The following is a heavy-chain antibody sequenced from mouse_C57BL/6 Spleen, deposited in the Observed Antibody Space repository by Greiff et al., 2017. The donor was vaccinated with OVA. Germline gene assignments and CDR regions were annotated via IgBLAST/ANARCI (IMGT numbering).Heavy chain of an antibody. D-gene: IGHD2-1*01. CDR1: GFTFSSYT. Sequence: EVKVEESGGGLVKPGGSLKLSCAASGFTFSSYTMSWVRQTPEKRLEWVATISGGGGNTYYPDSVKGRFTISRDNAKNTLYLQMSSLRSEDTALYYCARHDHGNYGGFFAYWGQGTLVTVSA. CDR2: ISGGGGNT. CDR3: ARHDHGNYGGFFAY. V-gene: IGHV5-9*01. J-gene: IGHJ3*01.